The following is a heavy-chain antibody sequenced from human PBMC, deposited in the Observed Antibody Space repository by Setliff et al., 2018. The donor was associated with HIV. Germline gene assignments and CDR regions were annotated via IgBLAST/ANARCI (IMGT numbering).Heavy chain of an antibody. CDR1: GGTFSSYA. D-gene: IGHD6-19*01. V-gene: IGHV1-69*05. CDR3: ARDISSGWSDSYYYAMDV. CDR2: IIPIFGTA. J-gene: IGHJ6*02. Sequence: GASVKVSCKASGGTFSSYAISWVRQAPGQGLEWMGGIIPIFGTANYAQKFQGRVTITTDESTSTAYMELSSLRSEDTAVYYCARDISSGWSDSYYYAMDVWGQGTTVTVSS.